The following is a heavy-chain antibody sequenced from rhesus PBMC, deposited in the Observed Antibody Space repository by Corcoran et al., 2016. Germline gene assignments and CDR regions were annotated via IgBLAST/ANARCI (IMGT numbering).Heavy chain of an antibody. CDR3: ARILGGYYFDY. J-gene: IGHJ4*01. CDR1: GGSFSAYW. D-gene: IGHD3-34*01. V-gene: IGHV4-80*01. Sequence: QVLLQESGPGLVKSSETLSLTCAVSGGSFSAYWWTWIRQPPGKGLEWIGEINGNSGSTNHTPSLKSRFTISKDASKTQFSLKLNSVTAADTAVYYCARILGGYYFDYWGQGVLVTVSS. CDR2: INGNSGST.